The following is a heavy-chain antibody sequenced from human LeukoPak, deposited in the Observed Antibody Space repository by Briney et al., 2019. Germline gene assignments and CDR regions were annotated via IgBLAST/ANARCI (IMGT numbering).Heavy chain of an antibody. CDR1: GYTFTGYY. CDR2: INPNSGGT. CDR3: ASPSRGTQQLDLGY. Sequence: GASVKVSCKASGYTFTGYYMHWVRQAPGQGLEWMGWINPNSGGTNYAQTFQGRVTMTRDTSISTAYMELSRLRSDDTAVYYCASPSRGTQQLDLGYWGQGTLVTVSS. D-gene: IGHD6-13*01. V-gene: IGHV1-2*02. J-gene: IGHJ4*02.